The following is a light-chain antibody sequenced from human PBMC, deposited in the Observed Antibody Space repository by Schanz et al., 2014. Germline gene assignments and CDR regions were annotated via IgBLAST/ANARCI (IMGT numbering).Light chain of an antibody. CDR1: TPNIGSNT. V-gene: IGLV1-44*01. CDR3: AAWDDSLNAYV. CDR2: TNN. Sequence: QSVLTQPPSASGTPGQRVTISCSGSTPNIGSNTINWYQQLPGTAPKLLIHTNNQRPSGVPDRLSGSKSGTSASLAISDLQSEDEADYYCAAWDDSLNAYVFGTGTKLTVL. J-gene: IGLJ1*01.